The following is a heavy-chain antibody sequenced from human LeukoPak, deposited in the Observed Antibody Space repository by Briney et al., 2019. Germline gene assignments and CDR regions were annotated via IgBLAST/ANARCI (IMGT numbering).Heavy chain of an antibody. V-gene: IGHV3-23*01. CDR3: ARGSDSGSYYPPEY. D-gene: IGHD1-26*01. Sequence: QTGGSLRLSCAASGFTFSGFAMSWVRQAPGKGLEWVSVVSGSGGSTYYADSVKGRFTISRDDSKNTVYLQMNSLRPEDTAVYYCARGSDSGSYYPPEYWGQGTLVTVSS. J-gene: IGHJ4*02. CDR1: GFTFSGFA. CDR2: VSGSGGST.